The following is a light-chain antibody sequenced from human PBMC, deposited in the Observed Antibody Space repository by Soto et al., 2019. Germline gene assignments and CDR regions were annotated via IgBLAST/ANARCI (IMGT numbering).Light chain of an antibody. CDR2: DND. CDR3: GTLDSSLSAGV. V-gene: IGLV1-51*01. CDR1: SSNIGNNY. J-gene: IGLJ7*01. Sequence: QSVLTQPPSMSAAPGQKVTISCSGSSSNIGNNYVSWYQQLPGTAPKLLIYDNDKRPSGIPDRFSGSKSGASATLGITGLQTGDEADYYCGTLDSSLSAGVFGGGTQLTVL.